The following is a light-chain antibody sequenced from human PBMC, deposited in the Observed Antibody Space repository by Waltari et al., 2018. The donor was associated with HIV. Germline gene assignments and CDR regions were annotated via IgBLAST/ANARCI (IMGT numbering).Light chain of an antibody. CDR2: DAS. J-gene: IGKJ4*01. Sequence: DIQMTQSPSSLSASVGDKVTITCQASQDIRHYLNWYQKKPGKAPNLLIYDASKLHTGVPSRFSGSGSGTHLTFTITSLQPEDIGTYYCQQFADLPLTFGGGTKVEIK. CDR1: QDIRHY. V-gene: IGKV1-33*01. CDR3: QQFADLPLT.